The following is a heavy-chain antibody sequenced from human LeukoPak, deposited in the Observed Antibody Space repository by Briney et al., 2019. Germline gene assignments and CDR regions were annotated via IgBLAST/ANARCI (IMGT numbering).Heavy chain of an antibody. CDR3: AGEIIAVAGTTH. V-gene: IGHV3-21*04. CDR1: GFTFSSYS. J-gene: IGHJ4*02. Sequence: GGSLRLSCAASGFTFSSYSMNRVRQAPGKGLEWVSSISSSSSYIYYADSVKGRFTISRDNAKNSLYLQMNSLRAEDTAVYYCAGEIIAVAGTTHWGQGTLVTVSS. D-gene: IGHD6-19*01. CDR2: ISSSSSYI.